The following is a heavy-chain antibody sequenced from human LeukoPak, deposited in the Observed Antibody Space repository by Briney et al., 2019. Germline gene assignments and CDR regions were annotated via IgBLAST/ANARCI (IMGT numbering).Heavy chain of an antibody. J-gene: IGHJ3*02. CDR2: IIPIVGIA. CDR3: PREGADSSGYYDDAFDI. V-gene: IGHV1-69*04. CDR1: GGTFSSYA. D-gene: IGHD3-22*01. Sequence: ASVKVSCKASGGTFSSYAISWVRQALGQGLEWMGRIIPIVGIANYAQKFQGRVTITADKSASTAYMELSSLRSEDTAVYYCPREGADSSGYYDDAFDIWGQGTMVTVSS.